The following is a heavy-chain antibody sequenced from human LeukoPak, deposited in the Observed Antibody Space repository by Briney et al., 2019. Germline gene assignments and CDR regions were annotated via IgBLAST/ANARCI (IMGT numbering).Heavy chain of an antibody. Sequence: EPGGSLRLSCAASGFIFRNFGMSWICQAPGKGLEWVSHISDVVAHTWYADSVKGRFIISRDNSNNRVFLQMNSLRPEDTALYYCAKDNYGGVYASWGQGTLVTVSS. V-gene: IGHV3-23*01. CDR1: GFIFRNFG. J-gene: IGHJ5*02. D-gene: IGHD3-16*01. CDR3: AKDNYGGVYAS. CDR2: ISDVVAHT.